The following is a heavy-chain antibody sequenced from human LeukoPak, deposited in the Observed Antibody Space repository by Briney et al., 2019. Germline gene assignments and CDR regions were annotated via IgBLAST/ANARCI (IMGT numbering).Heavy chain of an antibody. CDR3: AELGITMIGGV. CDR2: INGPASNI. V-gene: IGHV3-48*03. Sequence: GGSLRLSCAASGFTFSLNEMNWVRQAPGRGLEWVSYINGPASNIFYADSVKGRFTISRDNAKNSLYLQMNSLRAEDTAVYYCAELGITMIGGVWGKGTTVTISS. D-gene: IGHD3-10*02. J-gene: IGHJ6*04. CDR1: GFTFSLNE.